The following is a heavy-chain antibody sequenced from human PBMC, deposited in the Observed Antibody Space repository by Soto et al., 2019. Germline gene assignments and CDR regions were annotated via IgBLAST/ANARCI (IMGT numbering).Heavy chain of an antibody. CDR3: ARVSYDFWSGYSHYGMDV. CDR2: INHSGST. J-gene: IGHJ6*02. V-gene: IGHV4-34*01. Sequence: PSETLSLTCAVYGGSFSGYYWSWIRQPPGKGLEWIGEINHSGSTNYNPSLKSRVTISVDTSKNQFSLKLSSVTAADTAVYYCARVSYDFWSGYSHYGMDVWGQGTTVTVSS. CDR1: GGSFSGYY. D-gene: IGHD3-3*01.